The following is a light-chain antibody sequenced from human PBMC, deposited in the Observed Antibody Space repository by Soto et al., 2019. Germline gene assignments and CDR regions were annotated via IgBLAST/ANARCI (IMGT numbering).Light chain of an antibody. Sequence: EMVMTQSPATLSVSPGEGATLSCRASQSVRTGLAWYQQKPGQAPRLLIYGASIRATGIPARFSGSGSGTEFTLTITSLQSKDFAVYYCQQYDYLWTFGQGTKVEIK. J-gene: IGKJ1*01. CDR2: GAS. CDR1: QSVRTG. V-gene: IGKV3-15*01. CDR3: QQYDYLWT.